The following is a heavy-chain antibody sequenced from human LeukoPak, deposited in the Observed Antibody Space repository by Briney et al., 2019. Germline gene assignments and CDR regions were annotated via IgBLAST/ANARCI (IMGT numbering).Heavy chain of an antibody. Sequence: PGGSLRLSCAASGFTFSDHYMDWVRQAPGKGLEWVGRTRNKANSYTTEYAASVKGRFTISRDDSKNSLYLQMYSLKTEDTAVYYCARVPYYYDSSGYLPDYWGQGTLVTVSS. D-gene: IGHD3-22*01. V-gene: IGHV3-72*01. CDR3: ARVPYYYDSSGYLPDY. CDR1: GFTFSDHY. CDR2: TRNKANSYTT. J-gene: IGHJ4*02.